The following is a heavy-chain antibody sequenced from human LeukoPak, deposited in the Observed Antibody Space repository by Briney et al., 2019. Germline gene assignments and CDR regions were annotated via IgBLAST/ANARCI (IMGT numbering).Heavy chain of an antibody. CDR1: GYTFTSYG. D-gene: IGHD3-3*01. Sequence: ASVKVSCKASGYTFTSYGISWVRRAPGQGLEWMGWISAYNGNTNYAKKLQGRVTMTTDTSTSTAYMELRSLRSDDTAVYYCARDTGPPDLEWLLSYPSYYYYYYGMDVWGQGTTVTVSS. V-gene: IGHV1-18*01. CDR2: ISAYNGNT. J-gene: IGHJ6*02. CDR3: ARDTGPPDLEWLLSYPSYYYYYYGMDV.